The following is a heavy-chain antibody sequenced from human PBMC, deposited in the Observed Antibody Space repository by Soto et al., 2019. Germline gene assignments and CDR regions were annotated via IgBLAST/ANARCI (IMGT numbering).Heavy chain of an antibody. D-gene: IGHD4-17*01. CDR3: ARADYGDLYYFDY. CDR2: IWYDGSNK. J-gene: IGHJ4*02. CDR1: GFTFSSYG. Sequence: GGSLRLSCAASGFTFSSYGMHWVRQAPGKGLEWVAVIWYDGSNKYYADSVKGRFTISRDNSKNTLYLQMNSLRAEDTAVYYCARADYGDLYYFDYWGQGTLVTVSS. V-gene: IGHV3-33*01.